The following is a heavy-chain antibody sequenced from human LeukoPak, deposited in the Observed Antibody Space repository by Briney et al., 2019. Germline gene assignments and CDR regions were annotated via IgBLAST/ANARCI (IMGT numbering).Heavy chain of an antibody. CDR2: IRYDGSNK. V-gene: IGHV3-30*02. Sequence: GGSLRLSCAASGFTFSSYGMHWVRQAPGKGLEWVAFIRYDGSNKYYADSVKGRFTISRDNSKNTLYLQMNSLRAVDTAVYYCALLWFGELSVDYWGQGTLVTVSS. CDR1: GFTFSSYG. J-gene: IGHJ4*02. CDR3: ALLWFGELSVDY. D-gene: IGHD3-10*01.